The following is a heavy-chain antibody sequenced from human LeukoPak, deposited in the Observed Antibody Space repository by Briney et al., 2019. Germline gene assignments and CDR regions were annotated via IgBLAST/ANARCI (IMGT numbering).Heavy chain of an antibody. CDR2: ISSSSSYI. D-gene: IGHD6-19*01. J-gene: IGHJ4*02. Sequence: GGSLRLSCAASRFTLSSYSMNWVRQAPGKGLEWVSSISSSSSYIYYADSVKGRFTISRDNAKNSLFLQMNSLRAEDTAVYYCARGAVAGADFDYWGQGTLVTVSS. V-gene: IGHV3-21*01. CDR3: ARGAVAGADFDY. CDR1: RFTLSSYS.